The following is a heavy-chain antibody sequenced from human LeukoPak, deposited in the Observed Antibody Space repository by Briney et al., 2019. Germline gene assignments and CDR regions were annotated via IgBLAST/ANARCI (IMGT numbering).Heavy chain of an antibody. CDR3: ARGSLFDYGDYPVFDY. D-gene: IGHD4-17*01. V-gene: IGHV4-31*03. J-gene: IGHJ4*02. CDR1: GGSISSGGYY. Sequence: SETLSLTCTVSGGSISSGGYYWSWIRQHPGKGLEWIGYIYYSGSAYYNPSLKSRVTISVDTSKNQFSLKLSSVTAADTAVYYCARGSLFDYGDYPVFDYWGQGTWSPSPQ. CDR2: IYYSGSA.